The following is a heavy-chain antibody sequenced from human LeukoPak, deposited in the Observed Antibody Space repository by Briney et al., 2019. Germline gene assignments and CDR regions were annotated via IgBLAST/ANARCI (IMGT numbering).Heavy chain of an antibody. Sequence: SETLSLTCTVSGGSISSYYWSWIRQPPGKGLEWIGYIYYSGSTNYNPSLKSRVTISVDTSKNQFSLKLSSVTAADTAVYYCARVSAPYCSGGSCYYYFDYWGQGTLVTVSS. V-gene: IGHV4-59*08. CDR2: IYYSGST. J-gene: IGHJ4*02. CDR3: ARVSAPYCSGGSCYYYFDY. CDR1: GGSISSYY. D-gene: IGHD2-15*01.